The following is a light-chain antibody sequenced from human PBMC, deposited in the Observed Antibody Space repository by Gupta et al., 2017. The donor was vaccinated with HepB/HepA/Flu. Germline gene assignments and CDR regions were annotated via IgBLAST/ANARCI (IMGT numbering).Light chain of an antibody. CDR2: AAS. V-gene: IGKV1-39*01. Sequence: DIQMTQSPSSLSASVGDRVTITCRASQSISSYLNWYQQKPGKAPKLLIYAASSLQSGVPSRLSGSGSGTDFTLTISSLQPEDFATYYCQQSYSTPRTFGQGTKVEIK. J-gene: IGKJ1*01. CDR3: QQSYSTPRT. CDR1: QSISSY.